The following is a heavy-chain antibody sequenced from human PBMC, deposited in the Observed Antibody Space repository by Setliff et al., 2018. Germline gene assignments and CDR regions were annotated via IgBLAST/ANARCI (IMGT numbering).Heavy chain of an antibody. CDR1: RGTFSSYG. CDR2: ISPYNGKT. Sequence: ASVKVSCKASRGTFSSYGIAWVRQAPGQGLEWMGWISPYNGKTNHAQNLQGRVAMTTDTSTSTAYMELRSLRSDDTAVYYCARGRDPAYYYDSGGYYWDYWGQGTLVTVLL. V-gene: IGHV1-18*01. J-gene: IGHJ4*02. CDR3: ARGRDPAYYYDSGGYYWDY. D-gene: IGHD3-22*01.